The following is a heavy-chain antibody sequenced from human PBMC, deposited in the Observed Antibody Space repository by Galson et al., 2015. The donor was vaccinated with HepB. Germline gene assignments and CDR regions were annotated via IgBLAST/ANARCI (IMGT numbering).Heavy chain of an antibody. CDR1: GFTFRTYS. D-gene: IGHD5-24*01. J-gene: IGHJ3*02. CDR3: AREVDGYNYWGGGFGI. CDR2: ISSSSSTI. V-gene: IGHV3-48*01. Sequence: SLRLSCAASGFTFRTYSMNWVRQAPGKGLEWLSYISSSSSTIYYADSVKGRFTISRDNAKNSLYLQMNSLRAEDTAVYYCAREVDGYNYWGGGFGIWGQGTMVTVSS.